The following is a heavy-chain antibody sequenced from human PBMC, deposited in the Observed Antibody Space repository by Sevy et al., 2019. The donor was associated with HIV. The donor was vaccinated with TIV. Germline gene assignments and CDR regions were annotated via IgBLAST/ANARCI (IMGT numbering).Heavy chain of an antibody. D-gene: IGHD4-17*01. CDR2: ISSSGSTI. J-gene: IGHJ2*01. Sequence: GGSLRLSCAASGFTFSDYYMSWIRQAPGKGLEWVSYISSSGSTIYYADSVKGRFTISRANAKNSLYLQMNSLRAEDTAVYYCARDGDYGDLSYWYFDLWGRGTLVTVSS. CDR3: ARDGDYGDLSYWYFDL. CDR1: GFTFSDYY. V-gene: IGHV3-11*01.